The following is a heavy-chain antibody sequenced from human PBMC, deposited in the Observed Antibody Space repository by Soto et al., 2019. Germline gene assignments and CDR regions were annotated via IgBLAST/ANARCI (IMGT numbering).Heavy chain of an antibody. CDR2: INPNSGGT. CDR3: AREPATAKPEGVDF. D-gene: IGHD1-1*01. Sequence: GASVKVCCKASGYTFSDYYIHWVRQAPGQGLEWMGWINPNSGGTKYAPKFQGGVTMTRDTSITTAYMELSRLRPGDTAVYYCAREPATAKPEGVDFWGHGTLVTVSS. V-gene: IGHV1-2*02. CDR1: GYTFSDYY. J-gene: IGHJ4*01.